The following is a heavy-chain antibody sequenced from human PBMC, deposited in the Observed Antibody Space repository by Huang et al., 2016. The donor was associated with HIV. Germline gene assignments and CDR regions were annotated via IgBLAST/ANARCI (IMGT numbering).Heavy chain of an antibody. V-gene: IGHV3-53*01. D-gene: IGHD7-27*01. CDR2: IYASGDK. J-gene: IGHJ4*02. CDR1: GFTVSTNY. Sequence: EVQLVESGGGLIRPGGSLRLSCAVSGFTVSTNYMSWVRQAPGKGLEWVSVIYASGDKFYADSVNCRFVISKDDSKNTVYLQMNSLTADDTAVYYCARVGKGAFGYWGQGTLVTVSS. CDR3: ARVGKGAFGY.